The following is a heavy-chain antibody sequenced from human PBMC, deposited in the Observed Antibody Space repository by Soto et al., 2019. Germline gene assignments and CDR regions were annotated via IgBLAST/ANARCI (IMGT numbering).Heavy chain of an antibody. V-gene: IGHV1-18*01. D-gene: IGHD2-15*01. J-gene: IGHJ4*02. CDR2: ITPYKGDT. CDR3: ARLAPCSGDICSSRSLDY. CDR1: GYTFATYG. Sequence: QVQLQQSGAEVKKPGASLKVSCKASGYTFATYGISWVRQAPGQGLEWMGWITPYKGDTNYAHRLQGRVTMTTDISTNTAYMEVRSLRSDDTAVYYCARLAPCSGDICSSRSLDYWGQGTLVTVSS.